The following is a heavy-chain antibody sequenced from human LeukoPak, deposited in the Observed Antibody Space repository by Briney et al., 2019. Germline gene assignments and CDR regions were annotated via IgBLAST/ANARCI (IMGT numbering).Heavy chain of an antibody. Sequence: SETLSLTCTVSGGSISSSSYYWGWIRQPPGKGLEWIGSIYYSGSTYYNPSLKSRVTISVDTSKNQFSLKLSSVTAADTAVYYCAGAYCSGGSCYWGSNWFDPWGQGTLVTVSS. CDR3: AGAYCSGGSCYWGSNWFDP. D-gene: IGHD2-15*01. CDR1: GGSISSSSYY. V-gene: IGHV4-39*01. J-gene: IGHJ5*02. CDR2: IYYSGST.